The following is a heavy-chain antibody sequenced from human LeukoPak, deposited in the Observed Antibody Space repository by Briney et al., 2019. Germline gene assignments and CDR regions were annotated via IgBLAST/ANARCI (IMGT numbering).Heavy chain of an antibody. V-gene: IGHV1-18*04. CDR2: ISAYSGNT. Sequence: ASVKVSCKASGYTFTNYYIHWVRQAPGQGLEWMGWISAYSGNTKYAQKLQDTVSMTTDTSTSTAYMELRSLRSDDTAVYYCGRVPSTLYDFWSAFFIDYWGQGTLVTVSS. J-gene: IGHJ4*02. CDR1: GYTFTNYY. D-gene: IGHD3-3*01. CDR3: GRVPSTLYDFWSAFFIDY.